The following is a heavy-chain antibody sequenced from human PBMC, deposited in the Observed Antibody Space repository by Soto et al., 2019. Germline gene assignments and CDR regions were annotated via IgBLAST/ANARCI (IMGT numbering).Heavy chain of an antibody. Sequence: GGSLRLSCAASGFICSSYDMSWVRQAPGKGLEWVSTILVDGRTFYVDSVKGRFTISRDSSQNTVYLQMNSLTVGDTALYYCAKATATGGGAFDICGQGTMVTVSS. D-gene: IGHD2-8*02. CDR1: GFICSSYD. J-gene: IGHJ3*02. CDR3: AKATATGGGAFDI. CDR2: ILVDGRT. V-gene: IGHV3-23*01.